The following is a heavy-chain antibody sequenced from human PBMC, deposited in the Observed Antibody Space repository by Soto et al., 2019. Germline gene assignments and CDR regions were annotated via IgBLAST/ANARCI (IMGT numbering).Heavy chain of an antibody. CDR1: GFTFSSYA. CDR3: ARAETQSGYDASFDY. CDR2: ISYDGSNK. J-gene: IGHJ4*02. Sequence: GGSLRLSCAASGFTFSSYAMHWVRQAPGKGLEWVAVISYDGSNKYYADSVKGRFTISRDNSKNTLYLQMNSLRAEDTAVYYCARAETQSGYDASFDYWGQGTLVTVSS. D-gene: IGHD5-12*01. V-gene: IGHV3-30-3*01.